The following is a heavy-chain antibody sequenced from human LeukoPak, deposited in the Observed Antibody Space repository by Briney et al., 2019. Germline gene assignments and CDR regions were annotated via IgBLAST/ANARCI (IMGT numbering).Heavy chain of an antibody. D-gene: IGHD3-22*01. CDR1: GFTFSSYW. CDR3: ARDSVSSGYYFDH. J-gene: IGHJ4*02. CDR2: IKQDGSEK. Sequence: PGGSLRLSCAASGFTFSSYWMSWVRQAPGKGLEWVANIKQDGSEKYYVDSVKGRFTISRDNAKNSLYLQMNSLRAQDKAVYYSARDSVSSGYYFDHWGQGTLFTVSS. V-gene: IGHV3-7*01.